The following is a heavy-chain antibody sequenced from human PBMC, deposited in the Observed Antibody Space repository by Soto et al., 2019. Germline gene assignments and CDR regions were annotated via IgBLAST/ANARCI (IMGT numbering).Heavy chain of an antibody. CDR1: GYTFTSYG. CDR2: ISAYNGNT. V-gene: IGHV1-18*01. CDR3: ARAGDYDFWSGYYSPPYYYYGMDV. D-gene: IGHD3-3*01. Sequence: ASVKVSCKASGYTFTSYGISWVRQAPGQGLEWMGWISAYNGNTNYAQKLQGRVTMTTDTSTSTAYMELRSLRSDDTAVYYCARAGDYDFWSGYYSPPYYYYGMDVWGQGTTVTVAS. J-gene: IGHJ6*02.